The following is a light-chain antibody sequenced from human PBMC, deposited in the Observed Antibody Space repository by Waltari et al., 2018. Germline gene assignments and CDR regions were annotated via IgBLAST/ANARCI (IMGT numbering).Light chain of an antibody. CDR3: QQHHNSPYT. CDR1: QDINNW. V-gene: IGKV1-5*03. J-gene: IGKJ2*01. Sequence: DIQMTQSSSTLSASVGDSVSISCRTSQDINNWLAWYQQKPGQAPHLLIYRASVLETGVPSRFSGSGSGTEFTLTISGLQPDDFATYYCQQHHNSPYTFGQGTKLDI. CDR2: RAS.